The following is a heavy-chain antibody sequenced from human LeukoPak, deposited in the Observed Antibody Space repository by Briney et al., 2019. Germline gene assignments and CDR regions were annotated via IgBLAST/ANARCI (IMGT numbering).Heavy chain of an antibody. CDR3: AKDLLRSTDP. V-gene: IGHV3-43D*04. CDR1: GFTFDDYA. Sequence: PGGSLRLSCAAAGFTFDDYAMDGVRQAPGKGLERVSLISWDGGSTYYADSVKGRFTISRDNSKNSLYLQMNSMRAEDTALYYCAKDLLRSTDPWGQGTLVTVSS. D-gene: IGHD2-15*01. CDR2: ISWDGGST. J-gene: IGHJ5*02.